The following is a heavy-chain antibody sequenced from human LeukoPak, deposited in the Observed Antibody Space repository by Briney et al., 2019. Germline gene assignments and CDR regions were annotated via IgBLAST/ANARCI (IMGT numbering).Heavy chain of an antibody. CDR2: ISSSSSTI. Sequence: QPAGSLRLSCAASGFTFSSYSMNWVRQAPGKGLEWVSYISSSSSTIYYADSVKGRFTISRDNAKNSLYLQMNSLRAEDTAVYYCATYPAAIRYYFDYWGQGTLVTVSS. D-gene: IGHD2-2*02. J-gene: IGHJ4*02. CDR1: GFTFSSYS. CDR3: ATYPAAIRYYFDY. V-gene: IGHV3-48*01.